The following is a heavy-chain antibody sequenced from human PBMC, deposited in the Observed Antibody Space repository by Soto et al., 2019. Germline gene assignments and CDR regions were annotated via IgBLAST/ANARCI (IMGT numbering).Heavy chain of an antibody. Sequence: QVQLQQSGPGLVKPSETLSLTCTVSGVSINNNYWSWVRQPPGKGLAWNGYIYFSGITNYNPSLMSRVSITVDTSKDQVSLKLTSVTAADTAMYYCARGNYDYFGGNYRYVGGAFDIWGPGTVVTVSS. J-gene: IGHJ3*02. V-gene: IGHV4-59*01. D-gene: IGHD3-16*02. CDR1: GVSINNNY. CDR3: ARGNYDYFGGNYRYVGGAFDI. CDR2: IYFSGIT.